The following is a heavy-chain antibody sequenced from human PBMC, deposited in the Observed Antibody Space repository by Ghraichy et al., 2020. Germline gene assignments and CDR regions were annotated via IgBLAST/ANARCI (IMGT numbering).Heavy chain of an antibody. J-gene: IGHJ6*02. D-gene: IGHD5/OR15-5a*01. CDR2: IRSKANNYAT. CDR1: GFTFSGSA. V-gene: IGHV3-73*01. CDR3: TRRVSTADPTGMDV. Sequence: GGSLRLSCAASGFTFSGSAMHWVRQASGKGLEWVGHIRSKANNYATAYAASVKGRFTISRDDSKNTAFLQMNSLTTEDTAVYYCTRRVSTADPTGMDVWGQGTTVTVSS.